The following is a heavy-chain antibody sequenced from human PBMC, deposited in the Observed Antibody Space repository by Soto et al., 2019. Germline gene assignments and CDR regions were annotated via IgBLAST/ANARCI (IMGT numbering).Heavy chain of an antibody. Sequence: PGGSLRLSCAASGFTFSNAWMSWVRQAPGKGLEWVGRIKSKTDGGTTDYAAPVKGRFTISRDDSKNTLYLQMNSLRAEDTAVYYCARPPLDYSKGGPHDYYYMDVWGKGTTVTVSS. CDR2: IKSKTDGGTT. CDR1: GFTFSNAW. CDR3: ARPPLDYSKGGPHDYYYMDV. D-gene: IGHD4-4*01. V-gene: IGHV3-15*01. J-gene: IGHJ6*03.